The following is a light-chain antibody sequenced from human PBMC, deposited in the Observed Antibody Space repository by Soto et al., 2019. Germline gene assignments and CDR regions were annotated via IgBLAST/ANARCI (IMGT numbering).Light chain of an antibody. Sequence: EILMTQSPLTLSVSPGEGATLSCRASQNINSNLAWYQQRPGQAPRVLIYGASSRASGIPDRFSGSGSGTDFTLTINRLEPDDFAVDYCQQYKDWPPLTFGGGNRVESK. V-gene: IGKV3D-15*01. CDR3: QQYKDWPPLT. CDR2: GAS. CDR1: QNINSN. J-gene: IGKJ4*01.